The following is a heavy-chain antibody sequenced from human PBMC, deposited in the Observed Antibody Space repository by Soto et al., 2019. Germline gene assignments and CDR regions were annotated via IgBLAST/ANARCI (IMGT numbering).Heavy chain of an antibody. V-gene: IGHV3-7*01. CDR2: IKEDGSEK. J-gene: IGHJ4*01. D-gene: IGHD2-15*01. CDR1: GFTFSDYW. Sequence: GGSLRLSCAASGFTFSDYWMTWVRQAPGKGLEWVANIKEDGSEKHYVDSVKGRFIISRDNDKNSLHLQMNSLRVDDTAVYYCSRDVVVGAKGLNYWGQGALVTVSS. CDR3: SRDVVVGAKGLNY.